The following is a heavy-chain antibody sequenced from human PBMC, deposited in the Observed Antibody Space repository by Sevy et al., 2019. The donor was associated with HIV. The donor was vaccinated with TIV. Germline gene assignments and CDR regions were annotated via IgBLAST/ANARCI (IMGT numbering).Heavy chain of an antibody. CDR3: TRGEEQLWFFDY. D-gene: IGHD5-18*01. V-gene: IGHV3-49*04. Sequence: GESLKISCTASGFTFGDYAMSWVRQAPGKGLEWVGFIRSKAYGGTTEYAASVKGRFTISRDDSKSIAYLQMNSLKTEDTAVYYCTRGEEQLWFFDYWGQGTLVTVSS. CDR1: GFTFGDYA. CDR2: IRSKAYGGTT. J-gene: IGHJ4*02.